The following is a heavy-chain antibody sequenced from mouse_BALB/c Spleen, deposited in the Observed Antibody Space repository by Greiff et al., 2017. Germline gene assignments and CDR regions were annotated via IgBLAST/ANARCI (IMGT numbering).Heavy chain of an antibody. V-gene: IGHV1-14*01. J-gene: IGHJ1*01. CDR3: ASEGGLRLHWYFDV. CDR1: GYTFTSYV. Sequence: VQLQQSGPELVKPGASVKMSCKASGYTFTSYVMHWVKQKPGQGLEWIGYINPYNDGTKYNEKFKGKATLTSDKSSSTAYMELSSLTSEDSAVYYCASEGGLRLHWYFDVWGAGTTVTVSS. D-gene: IGHD1-2*01. CDR2: INPYNDGT.